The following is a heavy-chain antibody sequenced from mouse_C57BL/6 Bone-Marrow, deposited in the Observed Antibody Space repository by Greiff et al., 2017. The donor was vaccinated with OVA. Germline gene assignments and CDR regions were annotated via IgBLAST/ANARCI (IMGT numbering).Heavy chain of an antibody. CDR2: IYPGGGYT. Sequence: QVQLQQSGAELVRPGTSVKMSCKASGYTFTNYWIGWAEQRPGHGLEWIGDIYPGGGYTNYNEKFKGKATLTADKSSSTAYMQFSSLTSEDSAIYYGARWGDYGWYVDVWGTGTTVTVSS. J-gene: IGHJ1*03. CDR3: ARWGDYGWYVDV. D-gene: IGHD2-4*01. V-gene: IGHV1-63*01. CDR1: GYTFTNYW.